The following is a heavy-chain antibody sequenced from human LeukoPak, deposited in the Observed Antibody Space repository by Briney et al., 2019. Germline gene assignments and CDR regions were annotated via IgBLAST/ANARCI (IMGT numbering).Heavy chain of an antibody. J-gene: IGHJ6*02. D-gene: IGHD3-10*01. V-gene: IGHV3-53*01. CDR3: ASLDGSGQGYYYYGMDV. CDR2: TDRGGST. Sequence: GGSLRLSCAASGFTVSNIYMSWVRQAPGKGLEWVSVTDRGGSTKYADPVKGRFTISRDNAKNSLYLQMNSLRAEDTAVYYCASLDGSGQGYYYYGMDVWGQGTTVTVSS. CDR1: GFTVSNIY.